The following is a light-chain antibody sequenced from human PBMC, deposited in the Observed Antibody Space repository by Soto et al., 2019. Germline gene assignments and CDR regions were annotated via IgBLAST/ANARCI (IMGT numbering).Light chain of an antibody. CDR1: QSVSSN. CDR3: LQYNNCTVK. CDR2: GAS. J-gene: IGKJ1*01. Sequence: EIVMTQSPATLSVSPGERATLSCRASQSVSSNLAWYQQKPGQAPMLLIYGASTRATGIPAWFSGSGSGTEYTLTIRSLQSEDFAVYYCLQYNNCTVKFVQGTKVEIK. V-gene: IGKV3-15*01.